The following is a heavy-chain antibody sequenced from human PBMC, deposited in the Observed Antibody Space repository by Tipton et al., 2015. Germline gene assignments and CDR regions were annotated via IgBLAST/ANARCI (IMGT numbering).Heavy chain of an antibody. CDR2: IYYSGGT. V-gene: IGHV4-39*01. CDR1: GLFIGANNFF. J-gene: IGHJ6*02. CDR3: AKHLSPYFYYYGMDV. Sequence: TLSLTCTVSGLFIGANNFFWGWIRQPPGKELEWIGSIYYSGGTYYNASLKSRVTISIDTSKNQFSLKLTSLTARDTAVYFCAKHLSPYFYYYGMDVWGQGTTVTVSS. D-gene: IGHD2-21*01.